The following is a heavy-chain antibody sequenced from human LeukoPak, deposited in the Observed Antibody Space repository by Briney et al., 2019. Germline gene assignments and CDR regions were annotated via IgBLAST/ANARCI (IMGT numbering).Heavy chain of an antibody. CDR3: ATTYSSSWFRVGLDY. CDR2: FDPEDGET. CDR1: GYTLTGLS. V-gene: IGHV1-24*01. Sequence: ASVKVSCKVSGYTLTGLSMHWVRQAPGKGLEWMGGFDPEDGETIYAQRFQGRVTMTEDTSTDTAYMELSSLRSEDTAVYYCATTYSSSWFRVGLDYWGQGTLVTVSS. D-gene: IGHD6-13*01. J-gene: IGHJ4*02.